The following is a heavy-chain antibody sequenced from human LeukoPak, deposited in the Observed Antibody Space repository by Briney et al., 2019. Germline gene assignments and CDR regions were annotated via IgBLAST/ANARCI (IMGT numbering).Heavy chain of an antibody. D-gene: IGHD3-9*01. Sequence: PGGSLRLSCAGSGFTFSNFAMSWVRQGPAKGLEWVSGISGSGGDTAYADSVKGRFTVSRDNSRNTVYLQMNSLRAEDTVVYYCAKGESPDYDIMTTFFSSFLDWGQGTLVTVSS. J-gene: IGHJ4*02. V-gene: IGHV3-23*01. CDR1: GFTFSNFA. CDR2: ISGSGGDT. CDR3: AKGESPDYDIMTTFFSSFLD.